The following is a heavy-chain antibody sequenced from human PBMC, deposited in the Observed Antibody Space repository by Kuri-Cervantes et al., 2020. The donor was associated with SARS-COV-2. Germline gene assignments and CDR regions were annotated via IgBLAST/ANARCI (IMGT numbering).Heavy chain of an antibody. CDR2: ISYDGSNK. V-gene: IGHV3-30*18. CDR1: GLTFSSYG. D-gene: IGHD3-22*01. Sequence: SLKISCAASGLTFSSYGMHWVRQAPGKGLEWVAVISYDGSNKYYADSVKGRFTISRDNSKNTLYLQMNSLRAEDTAVYYCAKGGETAYDSSLDYWGQGTLVTVSS. CDR3: AKGGETAYDSSLDY. J-gene: IGHJ4*02.